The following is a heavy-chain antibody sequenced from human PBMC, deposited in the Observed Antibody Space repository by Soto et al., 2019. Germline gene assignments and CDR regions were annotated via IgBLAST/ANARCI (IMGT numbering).Heavy chain of an antibody. D-gene: IGHD5-18*01. V-gene: IGHV3-23*01. CDR3: AKGFEGSWLKLGLPGAFDI. Sequence: EVQLLESGGGLVQPGGSLRLSCAASGFTFSSYAMSWVRQAPGKGLEWDSTISGSGGSTYYADYVKGRLTITRYNSKNTLYLQMNSLRAEDTAVYYCAKGFEGSWLKLGLPGAFDIWGQGTMVTVSS. CDR1: GFTFSSYA. CDR2: ISGSGGST. J-gene: IGHJ3*02.